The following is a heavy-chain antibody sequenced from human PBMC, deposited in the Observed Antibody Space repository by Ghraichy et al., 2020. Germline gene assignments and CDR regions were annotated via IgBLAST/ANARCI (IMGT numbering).Heavy chain of an antibody. V-gene: IGHV3-48*02. CDR3: ARGVTYYDFWSGYQRPVYYFDY. CDR1: GFTFSSYS. D-gene: IGHD3-3*01. Sequence: GGSLRLSCAASGFTFSSYSMNWVRQAPGKGLEWVSYISSSSSTIYYADSVKGRFTISRDNAKNSLYLQMNSLRDEDTAVYYCARGVTYYDFWSGYQRPVYYFDYWGQGTLVTVSS. CDR2: ISSSSSTI. J-gene: IGHJ4*02.